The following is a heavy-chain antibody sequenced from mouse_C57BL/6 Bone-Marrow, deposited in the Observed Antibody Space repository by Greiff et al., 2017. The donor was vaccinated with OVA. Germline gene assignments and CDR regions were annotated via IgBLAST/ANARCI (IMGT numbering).Heavy chain of an antibody. CDR1: GYTFTSYT. J-gene: IGHJ3*01. CDR2: INPSSGYT. Sequence: QVQLQQSGAELARPGASVKMSCRASGYTFTSYTMHWVKQRPGQGLEWIGYINPSSGYTKYNQKFKDKATLTADKSSSTAYMQLSSLTSEDSAVYYCARVYDPAWFAYWGQGTLVTVSA. CDR3: ARVYDPAWFAY. D-gene: IGHD2-3*01. V-gene: IGHV1-4*01.